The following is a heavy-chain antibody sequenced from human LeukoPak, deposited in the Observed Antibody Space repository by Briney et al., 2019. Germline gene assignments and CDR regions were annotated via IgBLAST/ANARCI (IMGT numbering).Heavy chain of an antibody. J-gene: IGHJ4*02. Sequence: SVKVFCKASGGTFSSYTISWVRQAPGQGLEWMGRIIPILGIANYAQKFQGRVTITADKSTSTAYMELSSLRSEDTAVYYCARGLRDDFWSGYHYYFDYWGQGTLVTVSS. CDR3: ARGLRDDFWSGYHYYFDY. CDR1: GGTFSSYT. CDR2: IIPILGIA. V-gene: IGHV1-69*02. D-gene: IGHD3-3*01.